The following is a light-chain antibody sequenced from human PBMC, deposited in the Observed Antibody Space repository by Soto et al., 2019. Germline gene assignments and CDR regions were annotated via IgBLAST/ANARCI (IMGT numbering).Light chain of an antibody. J-gene: IGKJ1*01. CDR2: AAS. V-gene: IGKV1-39*01. CDR3: QQTYTSVAT. CDR1: QRVDSY. Sequence: DIQVTQSPSSLSASVGDSVTLSCQTSQRVDSYIHWYQHQSGKPPKLLIYAASTLQDGVPSRFSGGGSGTAFSLIITGLQPEDSETYYCQQTYTSVATLAQGTKVDIK.